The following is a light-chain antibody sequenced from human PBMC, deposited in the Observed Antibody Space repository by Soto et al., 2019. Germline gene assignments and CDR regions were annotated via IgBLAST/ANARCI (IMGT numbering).Light chain of an antibody. CDR1: ESISTW. CDR3: HQAISFPIT. J-gene: IGKJ5*01. Sequence: DIQMTQSPSSVSASVGDSVTITCRASESISTWLAWYRQKPGKAPELLIYTASNLQSGVPSRFSGRGSWTDFTLTISCLQTEDFATYYCHQAISFPITFGQGTRLEIK. CDR2: TAS. V-gene: IGKV1-12*01.